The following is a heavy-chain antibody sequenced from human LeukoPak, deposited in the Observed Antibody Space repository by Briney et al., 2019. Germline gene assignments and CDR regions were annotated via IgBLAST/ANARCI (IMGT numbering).Heavy chain of an antibody. CDR3: AREGGLFDY. V-gene: IGHV4-59*01. CDR2: IYYNGTT. Sequence: PSETLSLTCTVSGGSIRYYYWSWIRQSPGKGLEWIGYIYYNGTTNYNPSLKSRVTISVDMSKNQFSLKMSSVTAADTAVYYCAREGGLFDYWGQGRLVTVSS. D-gene: IGHD2-15*01. J-gene: IGHJ4*02. CDR1: GGSIRYYY.